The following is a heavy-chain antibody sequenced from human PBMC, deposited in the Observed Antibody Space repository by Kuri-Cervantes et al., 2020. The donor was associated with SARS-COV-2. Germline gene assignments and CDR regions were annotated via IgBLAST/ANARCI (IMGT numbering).Heavy chain of an antibody. CDR1: GFTFSSYG. V-gene: IGHV3-30*02. CDR3: AKAGENYYYYYMDV. CDR2: IRYDGSNK. D-gene: IGHD3-16*01. J-gene: IGHJ6*03. Sequence: GGSLRLCCAASGFTFSSYGMHWVRQAPGKGLEWVAFIRYDGSNKYYADSVKGRFTISRDNSKNTLYLQMNSLRAEDTAVYYCAKAGENYYYYYMDVWGKGTTVTVSS.